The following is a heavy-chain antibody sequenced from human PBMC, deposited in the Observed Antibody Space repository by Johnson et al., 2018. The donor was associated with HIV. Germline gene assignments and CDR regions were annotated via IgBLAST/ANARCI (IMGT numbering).Heavy chain of an antibody. J-gene: IGHJ3*02. CDR2: IKEDGSEE. CDR1: GFTFSNYW. V-gene: IGHV3-7*05. CDR3: ARDGWYSSPWDAFDI. D-gene: IGHD6-13*01. Sequence: VQLVESGGDLVQPGGSLRLSCAASGFTFSNYWMSWVRQAPGKGLEWVANIKEDGSEEYYVDSMEGLFTISRDNAKNSLYLQIDSLRVDDTAVYYCARDGWYSSPWDAFDIWGQGTMVSVSP.